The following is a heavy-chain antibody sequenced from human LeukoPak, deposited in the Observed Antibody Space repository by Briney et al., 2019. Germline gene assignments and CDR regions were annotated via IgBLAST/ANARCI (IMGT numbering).Heavy chain of an antibody. CDR3: AKDPTGGYSSGWPSGGWFDP. J-gene: IGHJ5*02. CDR1: GGTFSSYA. D-gene: IGHD6-19*01. CDR2: IIPIFGTA. Sequence: SVKVSCKASGGTFSSYAISWVRQAPGQGLEWMGGIIPIFGTANYAQKFQGRVTITADESTSTAYMELSSLRSEDTAVYYCAKDPTGGYSSGWPSGGWFDPWGQGTLVTVSS. V-gene: IGHV1-69*13.